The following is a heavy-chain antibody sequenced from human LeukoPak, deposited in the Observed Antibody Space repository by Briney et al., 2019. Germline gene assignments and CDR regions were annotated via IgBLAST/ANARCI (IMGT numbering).Heavy chain of an antibody. CDR2: IRYDGSNK. Sequence: PGGSLRLSCAASGFTFSSYGMHWVRQAPGKGLEWVAFIRYDGSNKYYADSVKGRFTISRDNSKNTLYLHVNSLRPEDTAVYYCARSKVGYSSWYFDLWGRGTLVTASS. CDR3: ARSKVGYSSWYFDL. V-gene: IGHV3-30*02. CDR1: GFTFSSYG. D-gene: IGHD5-12*01. J-gene: IGHJ2*01.